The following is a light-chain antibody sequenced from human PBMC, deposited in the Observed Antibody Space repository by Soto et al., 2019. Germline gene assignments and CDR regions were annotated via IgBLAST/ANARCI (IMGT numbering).Light chain of an antibody. CDR3: CSSAGTYTFV. CDR1: SSDVGGSNH. J-gene: IGLJ1*01. V-gene: IGLV2-11*01. Sequence: QSALTQPRSVSGSPGQSVTISCTGTSSDVGGSNHVSWYQHHPGKAPKFMIYDVSKRPSGVPDRFSGSKSGNTASLTISGLQAADEAEYYCCSSAGTYTFVFGTGTKVTVL. CDR2: DVS.